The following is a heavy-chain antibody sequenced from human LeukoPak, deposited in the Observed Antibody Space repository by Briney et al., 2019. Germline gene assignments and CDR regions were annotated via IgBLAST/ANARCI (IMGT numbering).Heavy chain of an antibody. CDR3: ARGAVRYDFWSGYYTRWFDP. CDR1: GGSFSGYY. V-gene: IGHV4-34*01. J-gene: IGHJ5*02. Sequence: PSETLSLTCAVYGGSFSGYYWSWIRQPPGKGLEWIGEINHSGSTNYNLSLKSRVTISVDTSKNQFSLKLSSVTAADTAVYYCARGAVRYDFWSGYYTRWFDPWGQGTLVTVSS. CDR2: INHSGST. D-gene: IGHD3-3*01.